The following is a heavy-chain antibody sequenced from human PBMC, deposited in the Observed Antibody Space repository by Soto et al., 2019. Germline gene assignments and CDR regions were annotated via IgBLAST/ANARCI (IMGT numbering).Heavy chain of an antibody. D-gene: IGHD6-6*01. CDR2: ISGSGGST. J-gene: IGHJ4*02. Sequence: LRLSCAASGFTFSSYAMSWVRQAPGKGLEWVSAISGSGGSTYYADSVKGRFTISRDNSKNTLYLQMNSLRAEDTAVYYCAKGDKNSSSFSPNFDYWGQGTLVTVP. V-gene: IGHV3-23*01. CDR1: GFTFSSYA. CDR3: AKGDKNSSSFSPNFDY.